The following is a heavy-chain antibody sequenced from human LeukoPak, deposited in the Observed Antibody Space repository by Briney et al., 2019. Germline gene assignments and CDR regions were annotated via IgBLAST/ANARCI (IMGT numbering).Heavy chain of an antibody. CDR3: ARSMHGSGSYYWFDP. D-gene: IGHD3-10*01. CDR2: IGTAGDT. J-gene: IGHJ5*02. CDR1: GFTFSSYD. Sequence: GGSLRLSCAASGFTFSSYDMHWVRQATGKGLEWVSAIGTAGDTYYPGSVKGRFTISRENAKNSLYLQMNSLRAGDTAVYYCARSMHGSGSYYWFDPWGQGTLVTVPS. V-gene: IGHV3-13*01.